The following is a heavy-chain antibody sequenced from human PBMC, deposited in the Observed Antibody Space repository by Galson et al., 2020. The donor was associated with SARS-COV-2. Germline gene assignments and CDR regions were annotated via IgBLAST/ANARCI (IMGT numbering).Heavy chain of an antibody. CDR2: IYYSGST. D-gene: IGHD4-4*01. CDR3: ARFTRYSNYYFDY. J-gene: IGHJ4*02. CDR1: GGSISSHY. Sequence: SETLSLTCTVSGGSISSHYWSWIRQPPGKGLEWIGYIYYSGSTNYNPSLKSRVTISVDTSKNQFSLKLSSVTAADTAVYYCARFTRYSNYYFDYWGQGTLVTVSS. V-gene: IGHV4-59*11.